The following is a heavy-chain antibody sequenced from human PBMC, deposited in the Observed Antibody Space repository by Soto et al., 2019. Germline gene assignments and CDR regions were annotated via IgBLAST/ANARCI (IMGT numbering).Heavy chain of an antibody. V-gene: IGHV3-21*01. CDR2: ISSSSSYI. J-gene: IGHJ3*02. CDR3: ARALVEGQWLGRGAFDI. CDR1: GFTFSSYS. Sequence: EVQLVESGGGLVKPGGSLRLSCAASGFTFSSYSMNWVRQAPGKGLEWVSSISSSSSYIYYADSVKGRFTISRDNAKNSLYLQMNSLRAEDTAVYYCARALVEGQWLGRGAFDIWGQGTMVTVSS. D-gene: IGHD6-19*01.